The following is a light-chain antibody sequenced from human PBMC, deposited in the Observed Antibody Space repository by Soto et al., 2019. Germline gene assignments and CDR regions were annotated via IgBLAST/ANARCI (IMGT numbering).Light chain of an antibody. V-gene: IGKV1-39*01. CDR2: AAS. CDR3: QQSYSSTPP. Sequence: DIQMTQSPSSLSASVEDRVIITCRASQSISNHLNWYQQKPGKAPKLLIFAASSLQSGVPSRFSGSRSGPDFTLTISSLRPEDFATYYCQQSYSSTPPFGQGTKVDIX. J-gene: IGKJ1*01. CDR1: QSISNH.